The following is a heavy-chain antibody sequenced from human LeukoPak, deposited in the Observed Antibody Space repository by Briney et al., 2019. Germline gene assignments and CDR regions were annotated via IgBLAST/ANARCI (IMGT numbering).Heavy chain of an antibody. Sequence: GGSLRLSCAASGFTFSSYGMHWVRQAPGKGLGWVAVFSYDGSNKYYADSVKGRFTISRDNSKNTVYLQVNSLRAEDTAVYYCAKVRSSGCLDCYFDYWGRGTLVTVSS. V-gene: IGHV3-30*18. D-gene: IGHD6-19*01. CDR2: FSYDGSNK. CDR3: AKVRSSGCLDCYFDY. CDR1: GFTFSSYG. J-gene: IGHJ4*02.